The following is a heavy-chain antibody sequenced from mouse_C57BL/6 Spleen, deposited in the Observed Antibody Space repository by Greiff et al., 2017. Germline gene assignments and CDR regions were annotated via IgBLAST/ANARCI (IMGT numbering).Heavy chain of an antibody. V-gene: IGHV5-2*01. CDR1: EYEFPSHD. Sequence: EVQVVESGGGLVQPGESLKLSCESNEYEFPSHDMSWVRKTPEKRLELVAAINSDGGSTYYPDTMARRFIISRANTKKTLYLQMSSLRSEDTALYYCARQAGIYYYGSSYGNWFAYWGQGTLVTVSA. D-gene: IGHD1-1*01. CDR3: ARQAGIYYYGSSYGNWFAY. J-gene: IGHJ3*01. CDR2: INSDGGST.